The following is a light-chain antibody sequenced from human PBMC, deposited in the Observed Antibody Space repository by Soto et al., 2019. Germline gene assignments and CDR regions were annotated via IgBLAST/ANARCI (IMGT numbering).Light chain of an antibody. V-gene: IGLV2-14*01. CDR2: DVS. CDR3: RSYTSSNTYV. CDR1: SSDVGGYNY. Sequence: QSALTQPASVSGSPGQSITISCTGTSSDVGGYNYVSWYQQHPGKAPKLMIYDVSNRPSGVSNRFSGSKSGNTASLTISGLQAEDEADYYCRSYTSSNTYVFGTGTKVTVL. J-gene: IGLJ1*01.